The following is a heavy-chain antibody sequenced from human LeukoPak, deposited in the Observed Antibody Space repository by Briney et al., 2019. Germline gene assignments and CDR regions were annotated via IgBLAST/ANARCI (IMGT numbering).Heavy chain of an antibody. Sequence: PGGSLRLSCAASGFTFSSYSMNWVRQAPGKGLEWVSSISSSSSYIHPADSVRGRFTISRDNAKNSLFLQMNSLRAEDTAVYYCARDEWGDAFDIWGQGTMVTVFS. CDR1: GFTFSSYS. CDR3: ARDEWGDAFDI. V-gene: IGHV3-21*01. D-gene: IGHD1-26*01. CDR2: ISSSSSYI. J-gene: IGHJ3*02.